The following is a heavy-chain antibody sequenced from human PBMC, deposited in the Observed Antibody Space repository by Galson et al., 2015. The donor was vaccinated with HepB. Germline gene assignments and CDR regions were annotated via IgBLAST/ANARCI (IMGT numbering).Heavy chain of an antibody. J-gene: IGHJ6*03. CDR1: GFTFSRYA. V-gene: IGHV3-30-3*01. CDR3: ATDRASSSLVGYSYYYMDV. CDR2: ISNDGSSE. Sequence: SLRLSCAASGFTFSRYAMHWVRQAPGKGLEWVAVISNDGSSEHYADSVKGRFTISRDSSKNTLYLQMNSLRAEDTAVYYCATDRASSSLVGYSYYYMDVWGIGTTVPVSS. D-gene: IGHD6-6*01.